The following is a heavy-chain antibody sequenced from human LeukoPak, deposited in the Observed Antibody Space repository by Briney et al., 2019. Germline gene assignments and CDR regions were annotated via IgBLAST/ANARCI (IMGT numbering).Heavy chain of an antibody. Sequence: RASVKVSCKASGYTFTGYYMHWVRQAPGQGLEWMGWINPNSGGTNYAQKFQGRVTMTRDTSISTAYMELSRLRSDDTAVYYCARDLSGSTTGTTMYYYYGMDVWGQGTTVTVSS. CDR1: GYTFTGYY. D-gene: IGHD1-1*01. J-gene: IGHJ6*02. CDR3: ARDLSGSTTGTTMYYYYGMDV. CDR2: INPNSGGT. V-gene: IGHV1-2*02.